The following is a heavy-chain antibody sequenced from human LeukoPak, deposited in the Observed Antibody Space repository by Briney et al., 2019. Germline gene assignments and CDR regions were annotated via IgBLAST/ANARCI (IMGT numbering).Heavy chain of an antibody. Sequence: GGSLRLSCAASGFTFSSYWVHWVRQAPGKGLVWVSPINSDGSSTSYADSVKGRFTISRDNARNTLSLQMNSLRAEDTAVYYCARVGGSNAFDIWGQGTMVIVSS. CDR1: GFTFSSYW. J-gene: IGHJ3*02. CDR3: ARVGGSNAFDI. CDR2: INSDGSST. V-gene: IGHV3-74*01. D-gene: IGHD1-26*01.